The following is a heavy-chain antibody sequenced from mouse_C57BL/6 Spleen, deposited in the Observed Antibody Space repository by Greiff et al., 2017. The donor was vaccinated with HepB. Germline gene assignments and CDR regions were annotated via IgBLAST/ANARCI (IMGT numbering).Heavy chain of an antibody. V-gene: IGHV1-82*01. D-gene: IGHD2-3*01. CDR2: IYPGDGDT. CDR3: AREGYYVWDY. J-gene: IGHJ4*01. Sequence: QVQLKESGPELVKPGASVKISCKASGYAFSSSWMNWVKQRPGKGLEWIGRIYPGDGDTNYNGKFKGKATLTADKSSSTAYMQLSSLTSEDSAVYFCAREGYYVWDYWGQGTSVTVSS. CDR1: GYAFSSSW.